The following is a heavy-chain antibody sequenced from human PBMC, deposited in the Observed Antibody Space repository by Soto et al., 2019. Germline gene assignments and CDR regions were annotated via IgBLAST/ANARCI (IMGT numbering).Heavy chain of an antibody. V-gene: IGHV3-74*01. CDR1: GFTFSSYW. CDR2: INSDGSST. D-gene: IGHD3-10*01. Sequence: HPGGSLRLSCAASGFTFSSYWMHWVRQAPGTGLVWVSRINSDGSSTTYADSVKGRFTISRDNAKNTLYLQMNSLRAEDTAVYYCARDRSLASYYYYYYGMDVWGQGTTVTVSS. CDR3: ARDRSLASYYYYYYGMDV. J-gene: IGHJ6*02.